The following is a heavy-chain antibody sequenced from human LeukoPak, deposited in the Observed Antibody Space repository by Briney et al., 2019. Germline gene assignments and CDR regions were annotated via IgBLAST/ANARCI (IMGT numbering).Heavy chain of an antibody. D-gene: IGHD3-16*01. Sequence: SETLSLTCTVSGGSISSYYWSWLRQPAGKGLEWIGRIYTSGSTNYNPSLKRRVTMSVDTSKNQFSLKLSSVTAADTAVYYCARGPAGGYYYYYYMDVWGKGTTVTISS. V-gene: IGHV4-4*07. J-gene: IGHJ6*03. CDR3: ARGPAGGYYYYYYMDV. CDR1: GGSISSYY. CDR2: IYTSGST.